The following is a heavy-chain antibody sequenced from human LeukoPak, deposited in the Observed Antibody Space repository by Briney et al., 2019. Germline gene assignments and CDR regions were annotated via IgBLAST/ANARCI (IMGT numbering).Heavy chain of an antibody. CDR1: GYTFTSYY. Sequence: ASVKVSCKASGYTFTSYYMNWVRQAPGQGLEWMGVINPTGGSTSYAQKFQGRVTMTRGTSTSTVYMELSSLRSEDTAVYYCARGLEYYDSSGSHFDYWGQGTLVTVSS. CDR3: ARGLEYYDSSGSHFDY. CDR2: INPTGGST. J-gene: IGHJ4*02. V-gene: IGHV1-46*01. D-gene: IGHD3-22*01.